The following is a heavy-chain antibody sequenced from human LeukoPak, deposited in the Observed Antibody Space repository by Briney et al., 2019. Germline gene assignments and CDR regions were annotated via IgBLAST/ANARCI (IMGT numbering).Heavy chain of an antibody. CDR2: INSDGSST. CDR3: ARDWDGSGSYYIPY. D-gene: IGHD3-10*01. CDR1: GFSFSFHW. Sequence: GGSLRLSCAASGFSFSFHWMHWVRQAPGKGLVWVSRINSDGSSTNYADSVKGRFTISRDNAKNTLYLQMNSLRAEDTAVYYCARDWDGSGSYYIPYWGQGTLVTVPS. V-gene: IGHV3-74*01. J-gene: IGHJ4*02.